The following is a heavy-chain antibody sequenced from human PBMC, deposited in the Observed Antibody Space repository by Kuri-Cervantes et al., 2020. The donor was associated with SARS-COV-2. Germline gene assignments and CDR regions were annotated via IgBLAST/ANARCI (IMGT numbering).Heavy chain of an antibody. CDR1: GFTFGDYA. D-gene: IGHD3-3*01. Sequence: GESLKISCTASGFTFGDYAMSWVRQAPGKGLEWVGFIRSKAYGGTTEYAASVKGRFTISRDDSKGIAYLQMNSLKTEDTAVYYCTSNDFWSGYSLYWGQGTLVTVSS. J-gene: IGHJ4*02. CDR2: IRSKAYGGTT. CDR3: TSNDFWSGYSLY. V-gene: IGHV3-49*04.